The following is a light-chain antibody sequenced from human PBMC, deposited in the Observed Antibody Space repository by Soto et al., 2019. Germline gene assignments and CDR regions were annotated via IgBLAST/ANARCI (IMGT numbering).Light chain of an antibody. Sequence: VVMTQSPLSLPVTLGQPASISCRSSQSLVYSDGNAYLNWFQQRPGQSPRRLIYVASNLASGVPDRFSGSVPGTGLALHISRVEAENVAASYCMQGTHSPPTFGRGNRVEI. CDR2: VAS. V-gene: IGKV2-30*01. CDR3: MQGTHSPPT. J-gene: IGKJ1*01. CDR1: QSLVYSDGNAY.